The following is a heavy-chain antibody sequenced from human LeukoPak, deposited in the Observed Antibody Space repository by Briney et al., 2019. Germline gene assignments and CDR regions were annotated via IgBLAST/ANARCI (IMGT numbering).Heavy chain of an antibody. CDR2: IYTSGST. Sequence: SETLSLTCTVSGGSISSYYWSWIRQPAGKGLEWIGRIYTSGSTNYNPSLKSRVTISVDTSKNQFSLKLSSVTAADTAVYYCARVGPYYYDSSGYYPFDYWGQGTLVTVSS. CDR3: ARVGPYYYDSSGYYPFDY. V-gene: IGHV4-4*07. CDR1: GGSISSYY. J-gene: IGHJ4*02. D-gene: IGHD3-22*01.